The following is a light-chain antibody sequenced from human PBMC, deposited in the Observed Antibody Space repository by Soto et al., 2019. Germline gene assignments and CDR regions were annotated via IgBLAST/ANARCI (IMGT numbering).Light chain of an antibody. Sequence: DIQMTQSPSSLSASVGDRVTITCRASQRISSYLNWYQQKPGKAPKLLIYAASSLQSGVPLRFSGSGSGTDFTLTISSLQPEDFASYYCQQSYSTPLTFGGGTKVEIK. CDR2: AAS. V-gene: IGKV1-39*01. CDR3: QQSYSTPLT. J-gene: IGKJ4*01. CDR1: QRISSY.